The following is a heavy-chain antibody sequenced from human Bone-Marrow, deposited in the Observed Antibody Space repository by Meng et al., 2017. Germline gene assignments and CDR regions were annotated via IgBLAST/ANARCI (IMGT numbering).Heavy chain of an antibody. CDR3: ARVWDIVVVPAAIDRRLPGFDY. CDR1: GGSFSGYY. CDR2: INHSGST. D-gene: IGHD2-2*01. Sequence: SETLSLTCAVYGGSFSGYYWSWIRQPPGKGLEWIGEINHSGSTNYNPSLKSRVTISVDTSKNQFSLKLSSVTAAETAVYYCARVWDIVVVPAAIDRRLPGFDYWGQGTLVTVSS. J-gene: IGHJ4*02. V-gene: IGHV4-34*01.